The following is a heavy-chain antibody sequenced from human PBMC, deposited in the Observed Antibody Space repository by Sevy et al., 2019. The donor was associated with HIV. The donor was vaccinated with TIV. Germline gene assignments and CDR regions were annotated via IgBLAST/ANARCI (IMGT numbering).Heavy chain of an antibody. D-gene: IGHD6-6*01. J-gene: IGHJ6*02. Sequence: ASVKVSCKASGYTFTSYYMHWVRQAPGQGLEWMGIINPSGGSTSYAQKFQGRVTMTRDTSTSTVYIELSSLRSEDTAVYYCARDRCIAARCYYYYGMDVWGQGTTVTVSS. V-gene: IGHV1-46*01. CDR3: ARDRCIAARCYYYYGMDV. CDR2: INPSGGST. CDR1: GYTFTSYY.